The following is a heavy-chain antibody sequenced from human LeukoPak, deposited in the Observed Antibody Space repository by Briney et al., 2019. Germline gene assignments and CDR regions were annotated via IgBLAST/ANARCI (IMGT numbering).Heavy chain of an antibody. D-gene: IGHD2-8*01. CDR1: GYSFTTSW. J-gene: IGHJ4*02. CDR3: ARLGYCSNGICYSFDY. V-gene: IGHV5-51*01. Sequence: GESLKISCEGSGYSFTTSWIGWVRQMPGKGREWMGIIYPGDSDTRYSPPFQGQVTFSADKSITTAYLQWSSLKASDTAMYYCARLGYCSNGICYSFDYWGQGTLVTVSS. CDR2: IYPGDSDT.